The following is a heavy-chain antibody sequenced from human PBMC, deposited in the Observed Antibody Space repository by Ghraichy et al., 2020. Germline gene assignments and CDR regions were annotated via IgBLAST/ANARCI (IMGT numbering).Heavy chain of an antibody. D-gene: IGHD6-19*01. V-gene: IGHV3-23*01. CDR1: GFTFSNYA. Sequence: GESLRLSCAASGFTFSNYAVSWVRQAPGKGLEWVSGTSGSDGTTYYADSVKGRFTVSRDNSKDTLFLQMNSLRAEDTAVYYCAKGSYSSVWYLFDYWGQGTLVTVSS. CDR3: AKGSYSSVWYLFDY. J-gene: IGHJ4*02. CDR2: TSGSDGTT.